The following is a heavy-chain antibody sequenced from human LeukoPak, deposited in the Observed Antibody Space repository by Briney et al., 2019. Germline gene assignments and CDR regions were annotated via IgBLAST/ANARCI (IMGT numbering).Heavy chain of an antibody. CDR2: IYSGDSDI. J-gene: IGHJ4*02. Sequence: GGPLKISRKGSGYSFTIYWIVGARQMPGKGLEWMGIIYSGDSDIRYSPSFQSHLTISADKSISTPYLQLSSLNAPGTVIDYCARGAPDILDFWGQGTLVTVSS. CDR3: ARGAPDILDF. CDR1: GYSFTIYW. D-gene: IGHD5-12*01. V-gene: IGHV5-51*01.